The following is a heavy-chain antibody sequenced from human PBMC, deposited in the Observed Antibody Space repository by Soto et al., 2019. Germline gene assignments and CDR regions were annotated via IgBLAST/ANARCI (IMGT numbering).Heavy chain of an antibody. Sequence: EVQLVESGGGLVQPGGSLRLSCVASGLTFRTYSMNWVRQAPGKGLEWISYITSSSSTIYYAGSVKGRFTISRDNAKNSLYLHMTSLRDEDTAVYYCATPPTDYYDSSGHRDYSTWGLGTLVTVSS. J-gene: IGHJ4*02. D-gene: IGHD3-22*01. CDR2: ITSSSSTI. CDR1: GLTFRTYS. V-gene: IGHV3-48*02. CDR3: ATPPTDYYDSSGHRDYST.